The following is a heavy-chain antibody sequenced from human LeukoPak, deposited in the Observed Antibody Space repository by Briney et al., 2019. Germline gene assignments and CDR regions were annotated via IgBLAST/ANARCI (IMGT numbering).Heavy chain of an antibody. D-gene: IGHD3-9*01. V-gene: IGHV1-69*13. J-gene: IGHJ4*02. CDR1: GGTFSSYA. CDR2: IIPIFGTA. Sequence: SVKVSCKASGGTFSSYAISWVRQAPGQGLEWMGGIIPIFGTANYAQKFQGRVTITADESTSSAYMELSSLSSEDTAVYYCARSKDLRLDDIYYWGQGTLVTVSS. CDR3: ARSKDLRLDDIYY.